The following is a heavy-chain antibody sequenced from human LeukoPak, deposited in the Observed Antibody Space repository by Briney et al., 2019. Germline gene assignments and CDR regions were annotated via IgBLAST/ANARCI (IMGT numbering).Heavy chain of an antibody. CDR3: AGLSGYDPYYFDY. J-gene: IGHJ4*02. CDR1: GYSFTGYY. V-gene: IGHV1-2*02. Sequence: ASVKVSFKASGYSFTGYYMHWVRQAPGQGLEWMGCINPNSGGTDYAQKFQGRVTMTRDTSISTAYMELRRLTSDDTAVYYCAGLSGYDPYYFDYWGQGTLVAVSS. CDR2: INPNSGGT. D-gene: IGHD5-12*01.